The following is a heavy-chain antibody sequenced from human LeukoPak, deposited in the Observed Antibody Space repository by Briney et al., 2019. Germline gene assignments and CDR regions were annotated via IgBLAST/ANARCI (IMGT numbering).Heavy chain of an antibody. CDR2: IKLDGTQK. CDR3: TRDFWTDY. V-gene: IGHV3-7*01. Sequence: GGSLRLSCAASGFTFTNYDMSWIRQAPGRGLEWVANIKLDGTQKNYIQSVRGRFTISRDNARNFLYLQLSSLRAEDTAVYYCTRDFWTDYWGQGTLVTVSS. CDR1: GFTFTNYD. D-gene: IGHD3/OR15-3a*01. J-gene: IGHJ4*02.